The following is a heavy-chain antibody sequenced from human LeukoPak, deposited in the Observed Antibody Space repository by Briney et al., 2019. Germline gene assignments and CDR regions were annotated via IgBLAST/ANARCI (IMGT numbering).Heavy chain of an antibody. CDR1: GGSISSYY. D-gene: IGHD1-1*01. CDR2: IYYSGST. CDR3: ARQLQQVSWNWFDP. V-gene: IGHV4-59*08. J-gene: IGHJ5*02. Sequence: PSETLSLTCTVSGGSISSYYWSWIRQPPGKGLEWIGYIYYSGSTNYNPSLKSRVTISVDTSKNQFSLKLSSVTAADTAVYYCARQLQQVSWNWFDPWGQGTLVTVSS.